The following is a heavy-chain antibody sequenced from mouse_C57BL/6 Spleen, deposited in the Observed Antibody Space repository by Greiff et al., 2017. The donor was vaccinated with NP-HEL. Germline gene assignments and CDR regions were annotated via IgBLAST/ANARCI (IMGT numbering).Heavy chain of an antibody. J-gene: IGHJ2*01. V-gene: IGHV5-4*01. Sequence: EVHLVESGGGLVKPGGSLKLSCAASGFTFSSYAMSWVRQTPEKRLEWVATISDGGSYTYYPDNVKGRFTISRDNAKNNLYLQMSHLKSEDTAMYYGARGGTTVVARDYFDYWGQGTTLTVSS. CDR3: ARGGTTVVARDYFDY. CDR1: GFTFSSYA. CDR2: ISDGGSYT. D-gene: IGHD1-1*01.